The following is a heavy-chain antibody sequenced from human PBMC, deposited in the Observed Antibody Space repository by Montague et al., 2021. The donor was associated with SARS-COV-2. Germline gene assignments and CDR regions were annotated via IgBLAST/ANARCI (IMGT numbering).Heavy chain of an antibody. CDR1: GGSISAGYY. V-gene: IGHV4-31*03. J-gene: IGHJ6*02. CDR3: ASAIAVADTHYYYYGMDV. CDR2: IYYSGST. Sequence: TLSLTCTVSGGSISAGYYWTWIRQIPGKGLEWIRYIYYSGSTXXNPXXXSRVIMSIDTSKHQFSLKVSSVTAADTATYFCASAIAVADTHYYYYGMDVWGQGATVTVSS. D-gene: IGHD6-19*01.